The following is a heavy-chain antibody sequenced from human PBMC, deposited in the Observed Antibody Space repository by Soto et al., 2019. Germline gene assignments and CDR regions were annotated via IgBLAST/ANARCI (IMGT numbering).Heavy chain of an antibody. J-gene: IGHJ4*02. V-gene: IGHV1-69*02. D-gene: IGHD3-10*01. CDR3: ARNYGSGYRAFDS. Sequence: QVQLVQSGAEVKSAGSSVKVSCKASGDTFNFYSINWVRQAPGLGLEWVGRVNPILSMSNYAQRFQGRVTMTSDKPTGTAYMELRSLRSEDTAIYYCARNYGSGYRAFDSWGQGALVTVSS. CDR2: VNPILSMS. CDR1: GDTFNFYS.